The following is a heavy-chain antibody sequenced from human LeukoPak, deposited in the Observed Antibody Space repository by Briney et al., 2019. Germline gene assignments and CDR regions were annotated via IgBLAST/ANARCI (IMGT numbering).Heavy chain of an antibody. Sequence: ASVKVSCKVSGYSLTDLSMHWVRQAPGNGLEWMGGFDTEHREAIYAQKFQGRVSMTEDTSTDTAYMELSSLRSEDTAVYCAAGGIYSLLDYWGQGALVTVSS. CDR2: FDTEHREA. J-gene: IGHJ4*02. V-gene: IGHV1-24*01. D-gene: IGHD1-26*01. CDR1: GYSLTDLS. CDR3: AGGIYSLLDY.